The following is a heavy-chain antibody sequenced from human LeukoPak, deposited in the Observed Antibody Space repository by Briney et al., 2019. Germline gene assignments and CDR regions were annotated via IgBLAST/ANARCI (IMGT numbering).Heavy chain of an antibody. Sequence: GGSLRLSCAASGFXFSNYGIQWVRQAPGKGLEWVALISTDGSIRYYADSVQGRFTISRDNSENTLSLQMNSLRAEDTAVYFCAKDHGTGWHTDFWGQGILVTVSS. CDR1: GFXFSNYG. CDR3: AKDHGTGWHTDF. V-gene: IGHV3-30*18. CDR2: ISTDGSIR. D-gene: IGHD2-8*02. J-gene: IGHJ4*02.